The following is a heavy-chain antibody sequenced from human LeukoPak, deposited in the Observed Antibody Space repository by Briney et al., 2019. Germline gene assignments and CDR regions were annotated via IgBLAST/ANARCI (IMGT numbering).Heavy chain of an antibody. J-gene: IGHJ4*02. V-gene: IGHV3-74*01. CDR1: GFTFSKYW. D-gene: IGHD6-19*01. Sequence: PGGSLRLPCAASGFTFSKYWMLWVPQAPGRGLESASRINTDGTVTTYADSVKGRFTVSRDNADNTMFLQMNSVRDEDTAVYYCATKQWLAPPPDSWGQGTPVTVSS. CDR3: ATKQWLAPPPDS. CDR2: INTDGTVT.